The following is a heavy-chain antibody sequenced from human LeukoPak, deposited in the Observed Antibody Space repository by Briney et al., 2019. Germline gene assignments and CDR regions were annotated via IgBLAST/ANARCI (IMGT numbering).Heavy chain of an antibody. D-gene: IGHD1-14*01. Sequence: SGTLSLTCAVSGDSISSGNWWSWVRQPPGKGLEWIGEIYHSGSTNYNPSLKSRVTISVDTSKNQLSLKLTSVTAADTAVYYCASGWVPFDYWGQGTLVTVSS. CDR2: IYHSGST. V-gene: IGHV4-4*02. CDR3: ASGWVPFDY. CDR1: GDSISSGNW. J-gene: IGHJ4*02.